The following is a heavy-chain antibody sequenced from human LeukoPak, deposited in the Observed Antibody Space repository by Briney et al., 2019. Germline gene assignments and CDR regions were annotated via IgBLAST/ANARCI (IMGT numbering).Heavy chain of an antibody. V-gene: IGHV3-23*01. D-gene: IGHD6-13*01. J-gene: IGHJ4*02. CDR3: AKDIAAAGN. Sequence: GGSLRLSCAASGFTFSSYAMSWVRQAPGKGLEWVSAISGSGGSTYYAASVKGRFTISRGNSKNTLYPQMNSLRAEDTAVYYCAKDIAAAGNWGQGTLVTVSS. CDR2: ISGSGGST. CDR1: GFTFSSYA.